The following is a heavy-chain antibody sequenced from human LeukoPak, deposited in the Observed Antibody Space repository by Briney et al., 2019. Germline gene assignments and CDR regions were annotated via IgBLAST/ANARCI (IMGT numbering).Heavy chain of an antibody. J-gene: IGHJ4*02. Sequence: PGGSLRLSCAASGFTFSSYAMHWVRQAPGKGLEWVAVISYDGSNKYYADSVKGRFTISRDNSKNTLYLQMSSLRAEDTAVYYCAKDARCSGGSCYWLDYWGQGTLVTVSS. D-gene: IGHD2-15*01. CDR1: GFTFSSYA. CDR3: AKDARCSGGSCYWLDY. V-gene: IGHV3-30*04. CDR2: ISYDGSNK.